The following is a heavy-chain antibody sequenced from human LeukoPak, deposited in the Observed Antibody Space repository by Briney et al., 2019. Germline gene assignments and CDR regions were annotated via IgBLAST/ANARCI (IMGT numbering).Heavy chain of an antibody. CDR2: IIHSGST. V-gene: IGHV4-34*01. CDR3: WRGPRYGDYRGDV. J-gene: IGHJ6*04. Sequence: SESLSLTCAVDGGSFSGYYWSSIRQPPGKGQDWIGEIIHSGSTNYSPSLMSRVTISVDTSKNQSSLQLSSVTAADAAVYYCWRGPRYGDYRGDVWGKGTTVTVSS. CDR1: GGSFSGYY. D-gene: IGHD4-17*01.